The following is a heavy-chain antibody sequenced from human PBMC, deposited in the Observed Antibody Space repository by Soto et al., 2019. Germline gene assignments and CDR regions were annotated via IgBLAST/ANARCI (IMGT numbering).Heavy chain of an antibody. V-gene: IGHV1-18*01. CDR3: ARGRTWGARDLAY. J-gene: IGHJ4*02. CDR2: ISAYNSHT. D-gene: IGHD3-16*01. CDR1: GYTFDTYG. Sequence: QVQLVQSGSEVKRPGASVRVSCKASGYTFDTYGISWVRQAPGQGLEWMGWISAYNSHTDYAQRFQGRVTMTTDTPTNTVSLELRGLRSADTAVYYCARGRTWGARDLAYWGKGTLVTVSS.